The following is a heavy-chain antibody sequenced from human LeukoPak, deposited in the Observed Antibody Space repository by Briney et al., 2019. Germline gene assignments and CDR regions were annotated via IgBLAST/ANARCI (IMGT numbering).Heavy chain of an antibody. CDR2: ISSSGSTI. Sequence: GGSLRLSCAASGFTLRSYEMNWVRQAPGKGLEWVSYISSSGSTIYYADSVKGRFTISRDNAKNSLYLQMNRLGAEDTAVYYCAREGGAEPGGWFGELLLGKQAYYFDYWGQGTLVTVSS. V-gene: IGHV3-48*03. CDR1: GFTLRSYE. D-gene: IGHD3-10*01. J-gene: IGHJ4*02. CDR3: AREGGAEPGGWFGELLLGKQAYYFDY.